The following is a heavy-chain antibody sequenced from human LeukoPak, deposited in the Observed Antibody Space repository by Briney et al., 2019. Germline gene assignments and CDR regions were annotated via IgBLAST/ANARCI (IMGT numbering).Heavy chain of an antibody. Sequence: GGSLRLSCVASGFKFDDYGMSWVRQPPGKGLEWVSSISSSSSYIYYADSVKGRFTISRDNAKNSLYLQMNRLRVEDTAVYYCARVPPRIRGGTFDIWGQGTLVTVSS. CDR3: ARVPPRIRGGTFDI. J-gene: IGHJ4*02. D-gene: IGHD2-15*01. CDR1: GFKFDDYG. V-gene: IGHV3-21*01. CDR2: ISSSSSYI.